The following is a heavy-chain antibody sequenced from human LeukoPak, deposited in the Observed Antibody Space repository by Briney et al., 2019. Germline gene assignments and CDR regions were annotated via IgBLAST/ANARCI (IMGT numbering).Heavy chain of an antibody. Sequence: GESLKISCKGSGYSFTSYWIGWVRQMPGKGLEWMGIIYPGDSDTRYSPSFQGQVTISADKSFSTAYLQWTSLKASDTAMYYCARGSRFLEWPVDPWGQGTLVTVSS. CDR3: ARGSRFLEWPVDP. V-gene: IGHV5-51*01. CDR1: GYSFTSYW. J-gene: IGHJ5*02. D-gene: IGHD3-3*01. CDR2: IYPGDSDT.